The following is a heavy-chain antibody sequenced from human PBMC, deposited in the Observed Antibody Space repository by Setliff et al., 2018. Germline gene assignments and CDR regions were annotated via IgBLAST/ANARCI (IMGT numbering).Heavy chain of an antibody. J-gene: IGHJ4*02. CDR1: GYSISSGYY. CDR2: VYRGGTT. Sequence: SETLSLTCAVSGYSISSGYYWGWIRQPPGKGLEWIGSVYRGGTTYYNPSLKSRLTISVDTSSNQFSLKLSSVTAADTAVYYCARSFSRREKFLLDYWGQGALVTVS. V-gene: IGHV4-38-2*01. CDR3: ARSFSRREKFLLDY.